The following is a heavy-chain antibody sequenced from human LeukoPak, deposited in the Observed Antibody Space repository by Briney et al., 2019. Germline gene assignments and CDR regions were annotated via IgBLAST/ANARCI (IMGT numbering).Heavy chain of an antibody. CDR3: ARFNDQYGGNAAPGDY. Sequence: GGSLRLSCAASGFTFSSYWMHWVRQAPGKGLVWVSRINSDGSSTSYADSVKGRFTIPRDNAKNTLYLQLNSLRAEDTAVYYCARFNDQYGGNAAPGDYWGQGTLVTVSS. D-gene: IGHD5-12*01. J-gene: IGHJ4*02. CDR2: INSDGSST. CDR1: GFTFSSYW. V-gene: IGHV3-74*01.